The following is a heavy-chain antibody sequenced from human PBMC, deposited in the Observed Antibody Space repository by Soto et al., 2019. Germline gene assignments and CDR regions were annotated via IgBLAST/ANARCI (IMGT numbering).Heavy chain of an antibody. D-gene: IGHD2-2*01. Sequence: SETLSLTCTVSGGSISGGGYYWIWIRQHPGKGLEWIGYIYYRGTAYYNPSLRSRVTISVDTSKNQFSLKLTSVIAADTAVYYCASDTHAEGVDVWGQGTTVTVSS. CDR3: ASDTHAEGVDV. CDR2: IYYRGTA. CDR1: GGSISGGGYY. J-gene: IGHJ6*02. V-gene: IGHV4-31*03.